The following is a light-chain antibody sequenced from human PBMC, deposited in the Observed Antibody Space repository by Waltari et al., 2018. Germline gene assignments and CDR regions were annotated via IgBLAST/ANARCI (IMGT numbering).Light chain of an antibody. CDR2: EVR. J-gene: IGLJ2*01. CDR1: SSDIGGSQF. V-gene: IGLV2-14*01. Sequence: QSALTQPASVSGSPGQAITIPCRGASSDIGGSQFVSWYQQPPNNTPKPMIYEVRKRPSGVSNRFSGTKSDNTASLTISGLQAEDEGDYYCASYTSVSTLVVFGGGTKLTVL. CDR3: ASYTSVSTLVV.